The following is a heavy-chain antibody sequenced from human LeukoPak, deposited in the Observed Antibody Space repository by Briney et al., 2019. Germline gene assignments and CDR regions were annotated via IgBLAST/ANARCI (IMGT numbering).Heavy chain of an antibody. CDR2: IFSGGST. D-gene: IGHD3-10*01. CDR3: VRDRGSGSYGYFQN. V-gene: IGHV3-53*01. J-gene: IGHJ1*01. CDR1: GFTVSTNY. Sequence: PGGSLRLPCAASGFTVSTNYMSWVRQAPGKGLEWVSIIFSGGSTYYADSVKGRFTISRDNSRNTLYLQMSSLRAEDTALYYCVRDRGSGSYGYFQNWGQGTLVTVSS.